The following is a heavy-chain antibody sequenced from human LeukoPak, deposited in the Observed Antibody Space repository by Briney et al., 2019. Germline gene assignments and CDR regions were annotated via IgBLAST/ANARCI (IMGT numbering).Heavy chain of an antibody. CDR1: GYTFTSYY. D-gene: IGHD3-9*01. CDR3: ARRGILTGYMFDY. V-gene: IGHV1-46*03. J-gene: IGHJ4*02. CDR2: INPSGGST. Sequence: ASVKVSCKASGYTFTSYYMQWLRQAPGQGLEWMGIINPSGGSTTYAQKFQGRVTMTSDTSTSTVYMELSSLRSDDTAVYYCARRGILTGYMFDYWGQGTLVTVSS.